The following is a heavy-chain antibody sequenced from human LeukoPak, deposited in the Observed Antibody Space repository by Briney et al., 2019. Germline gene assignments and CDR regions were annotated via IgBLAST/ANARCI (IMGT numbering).Heavy chain of an antibody. CDR3: AKGFQTYGELSFDV. Sequence: PGGSLRLSCAASGFIFSNYAMTWARLTPGNGLEWVSAISGSGGTTYYADSVKGRFTISRDNSKTTLYLQMNSMRADDTAVYYCAKGFQTYGELSFDVWGQGTLVAVSS. D-gene: IGHD4-17*01. CDR1: GFIFSNYA. CDR2: ISGSGGTT. V-gene: IGHV3-23*01. J-gene: IGHJ4*02.